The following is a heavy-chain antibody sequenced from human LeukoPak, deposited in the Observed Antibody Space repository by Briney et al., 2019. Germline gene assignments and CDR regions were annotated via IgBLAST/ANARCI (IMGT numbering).Heavy chain of an antibody. D-gene: IGHD2-15*01. CDR1: GFTFSTYG. Sequence: GGSLRLSCAASGFTFSTYGMHWVRQAPGRGLEWVAVISYDGNNKYYADSVKGRFTISRDNSKNTLYLQMNSLRAEDTAVYHCAKATHAPVVGAAGRWGQGTLVTVSS. J-gene: IGHJ4*02. V-gene: IGHV3-30*18. CDR3: AKATHAPVVGAAGR. CDR2: ISYDGNNK.